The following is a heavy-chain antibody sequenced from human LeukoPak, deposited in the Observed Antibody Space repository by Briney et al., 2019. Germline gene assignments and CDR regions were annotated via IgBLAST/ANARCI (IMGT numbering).Heavy chain of an antibody. D-gene: IGHD6-19*01. CDR1: GFTFSSYS. J-gene: IGHJ4*02. Sequence: GGSLRLSCAASGFTFSSYSMNWVRQAPGKGLEWVSSISSSSSYIYYADSVKGRFTISRDNAKNSLYLQMNSLRAEDTAVYYCAREWRGQWLAKGRYFDYWGQGTLVTVSS. CDR2: ISSSSSYI. CDR3: AREWRGQWLAKGRYFDY. V-gene: IGHV3-21*01.